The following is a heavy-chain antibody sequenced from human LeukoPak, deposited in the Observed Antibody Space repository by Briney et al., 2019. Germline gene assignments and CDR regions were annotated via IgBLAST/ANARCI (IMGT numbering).Heavy chain of an antibody. V-gene: IGHV5-51*01. CDR1: GYSFTTCG. Sequence: GESLKISCKGSGYSFTTCGIGWVRQMAGKGLEWMGIIYPGDSDTRYSPSFQGQVTISADKSITTAYLQWSSLKASDTAMYYCASGSSGWYRYFDYWGQGTLVTVSS. CDR2: IYPGDSDT. J-gene: IGHJ4*02. D-gene: IGHD6-19*01. CDR3: ASGSSGWYRYFDY.